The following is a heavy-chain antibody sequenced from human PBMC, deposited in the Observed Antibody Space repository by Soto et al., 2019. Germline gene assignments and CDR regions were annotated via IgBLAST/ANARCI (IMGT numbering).Heavy chain of an antibody. CDR1: WYSLTHHW. CDR3: ASSSWYQFSYGMDV. J-gene: IGHJ6*02. V-gene: IGHV5-10-1*01. CDR2: IDPSDSYT. Sequence: PGGALKNSCKGSWYSLTHHWSNWGGPMPGKGLEWMGRIDPSDSYTNYSPSFQGHVTISADKSISTAYLQWSSLKASDTAMYYCASSSWYQFSYGMDVWGQGTTVTVSS. D-gene: IGHD6-13*01.